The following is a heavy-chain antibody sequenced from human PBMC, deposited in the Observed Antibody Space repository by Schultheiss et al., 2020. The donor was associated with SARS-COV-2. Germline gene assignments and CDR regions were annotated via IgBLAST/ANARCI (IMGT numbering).Heavy chain of an antibody. Sequence: SETLSLTCTVSGGSISSSSYYWSWIRQPPGKGLEWIGYIYYSGSTYYNPSLKSRVTISVDTSKNQFSLKLSSVTAADTAVYYCARSGWGWFDPWGQGTLVTVSS. CDR3: ARSGWGWFDP. D-gene: IGHD3-16*01. J-gene: IGHJ5*02. V-gene: IGHV4-31*03. CDR1: GGSISSSSYY. CDR2: IYYSGST.